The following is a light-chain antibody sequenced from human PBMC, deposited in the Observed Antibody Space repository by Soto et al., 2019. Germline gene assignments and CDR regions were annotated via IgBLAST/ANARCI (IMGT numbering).Light chain of an antibody. Sequence: EIVMTQSPATLSVSPGERATLSCRASQSVSSNLAWYQQKPGQAPRLLIYGASTRATGIPARFSGSGSGTEVTLTISSLQSEDFAVYYCHQYNNWPPPLTFGGGTKVEIK. CDR2: GAS. V-gene: IGKV3-15*01. CDR3: HQYNNWPPPLT. J-gene: IGKJ4*01. CDR1: QSVSSN.